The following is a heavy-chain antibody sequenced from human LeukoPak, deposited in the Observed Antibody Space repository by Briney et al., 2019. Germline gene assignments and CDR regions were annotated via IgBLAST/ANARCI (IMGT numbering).Heavy chain of an antibody. D-gene: IGHD5-18*01. CDR3: ARERGYSYGWLSDTDC. V-gene: IGHV3-48*04. CDR2: ISSSGSTI. CDR1: GFSFSSSA. J-gene: IGHJ5*01. Sequence: GGSLRLSCAASGFSFSSSAMSWVRQAPGKGLEWVSYISSSGSTIYYADSVKGRFTISRDNAKNSLYLQMNSLRAEDTAVYYFARERGYSYGWLSDTDCWGKEPWSPSPQ.